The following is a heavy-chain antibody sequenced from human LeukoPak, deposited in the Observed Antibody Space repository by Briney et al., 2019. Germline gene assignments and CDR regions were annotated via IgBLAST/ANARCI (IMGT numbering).Heavy chain of an antibody. Sequence: GGSLRLSCAASGLTFSGSTMHWVRQASGKGLEWVGRFRSKANSYATAYAASVKGRFTISRDDSKNTAYLQMNSLKTEDTAVYYCTRHHSGLWGINWFDPWGQGTLVTVSS. CDR1: GLTFSGST. CDR3: TRHHSGLWGINWFDP. J-gene: IGHJ5*02. V-gene: IGHV3-73*01. CDR2: FRSKANSYAT. D-gene: IGHD6-19*01.